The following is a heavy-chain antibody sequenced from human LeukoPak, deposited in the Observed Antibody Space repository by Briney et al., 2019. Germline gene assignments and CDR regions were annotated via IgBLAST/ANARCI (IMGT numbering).Heavy chain of an antibody. CDR3: ARAVTRNLAAAGY. CDR1: GGTFTMYT. V-gene: IGHV7-4-1*02. D-gene: IGHD6-13*01. Sequence: GASVKVSCKGSGGTFTMYTINWVRQAPGQGLEWMGWINTNTGNPTYAQGFTGRFVFSLDTSVSTAYLQISSLKAEDTAVYYCARAVTRNLAAAGYWGQGTPVTISS. CDR2: INTNTGNP. J-gene: IGHJ4*02.